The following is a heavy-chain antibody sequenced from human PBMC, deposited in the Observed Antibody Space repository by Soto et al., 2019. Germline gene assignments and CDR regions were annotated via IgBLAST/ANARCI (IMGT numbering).Heavy chain of an antibody. CDR2: IIPIFGTA. V-gene: IGHV1-69*13. CDR3: AREVRGAFDI. Sequence: ASVKVSCKASGGTFSSYAISWVRQAPGQGLEWMGGIIPIFGTANYAQKFQGRVTITADESTSTAYMELSSLRSEDTAVYYCAREVRGAFDIWGQGTMVTVSS. D-gene: IGHD3-16*01. CDR1: GGTFSSYA. J-gene: IGHJ3*02.